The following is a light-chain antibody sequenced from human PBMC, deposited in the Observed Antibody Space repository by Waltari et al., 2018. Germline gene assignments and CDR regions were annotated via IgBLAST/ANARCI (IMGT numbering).Light chain of an antibody. CDR1: SPNIGAGYD. J-gene: IGLJ1*01. Sequence: QSVLTQPPSVSGAPWQRVTIPCTGSSPNIGAGYDVDWSQPLPGTAPKLPTYGNSNRPSGFPDRFSASKSGTSASLVITGLQAEDEADYYCQSCDSGLNDFYVFGTGTKVTVL. CDR3: QSCDSGLNDFYV. V-gene: IGLV1-40*01. CDR2: GNS.